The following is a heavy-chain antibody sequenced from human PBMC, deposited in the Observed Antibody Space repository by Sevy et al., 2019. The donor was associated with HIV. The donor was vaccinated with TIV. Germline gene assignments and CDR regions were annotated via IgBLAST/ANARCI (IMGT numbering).Heavy chain of an antibody. D-gene: IGHD3-22*01. CDR1: GFTFSNVW. CDR2: IKSKTDGGTT. V-gene: IGHV3-15*01. CDR3: TLTETSLYYYDSSASDAFDI. J-gene: IGHJ3*02. Sequence: GGSLRLSCAASGFTFSNVWMSWVRQAPGKGLEWVGRIKSKTDGGTTDYAAPVKGRFTISRDDSKNTLYLQMNSLKTEDTAVYYCTLTETSLYYYDSSASDAFDIWGQGTMVTVSS.